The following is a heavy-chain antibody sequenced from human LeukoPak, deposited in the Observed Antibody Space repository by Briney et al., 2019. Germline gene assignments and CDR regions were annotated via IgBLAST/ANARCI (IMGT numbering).Heavy chain of an antibody. CDR3: SRNGLVDFDY. CDR2: IRRRAYGGAA. Sequence: QSGGSLRLSCTTSGFAFDDFAMSWVRQPAGKGLKWVGFIRRRAYGGAAEYAASVKGRFIISRDDSKGIAYLQMNSLKTEDTAVYYCSRNGLVDFDYWGQGSRVIVSP. CDR1: GFAFDDFA. V-gene: IGHV3-49*04. J-gene: IGHJ4*02.